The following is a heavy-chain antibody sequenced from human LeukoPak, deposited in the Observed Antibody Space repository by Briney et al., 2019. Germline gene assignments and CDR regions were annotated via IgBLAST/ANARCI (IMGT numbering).Heavy chain of an antibody. CDR3: ARDLGYSYGYRFYP. D-gene: IGHD5-18*01. Sequence: SETLSLTCTVSGYSISSGYYWGWIRQPPGKGLEWIGHIYYSGSTNYNPSLKSRVTISVDTSKKQFSLKVRSVTATDTAVYYCARDLGYSYGYRFYPWGQGTLVTVSS. CDR1: GYSISSGYY. V-gene: IGHV4-61*01. J-gene: IGHJ5*02. CDR2: IYYSGST.